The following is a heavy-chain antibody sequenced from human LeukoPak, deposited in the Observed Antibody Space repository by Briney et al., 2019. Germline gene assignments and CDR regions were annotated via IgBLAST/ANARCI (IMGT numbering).Heavy chain of an antibody. J-gene: IGHJ3*02. V-gene: IGHV4-59*12. CDR2: IYYSGST. D-gene: IGHD6-13*01. CDR1: GGSISSYY. Sequence: SETLSLTCTVSGGSISSYYWSWVRQPPGKGLEWIGYIYYSGSTYYNPSLKSRVTISVDTSKNQFSLKLSSVTAADTAVYYCARVQEARYSSSWYAFDIWGQGTMDTVSS. CDR3: ARVQEARYSSSWYAFDI.